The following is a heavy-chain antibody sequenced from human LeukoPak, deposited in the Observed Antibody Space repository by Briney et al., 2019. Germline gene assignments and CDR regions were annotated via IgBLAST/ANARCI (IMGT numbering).Heavy chain of an antibody. CDR3: ARVSCSSTSCSPKGDFDY. D-gene: IGHD2-2*01. CDR2: ISAYNGNT. J-gene: IGHJ4*02. V-gene: IGHV1-18*01. CDR1: GYTFTSYG. Sequence: AASVKVSCKASGYTFTSYGISWVRQAPGQGLEWMGWISAYNGNTNYAQKLQGRVTMTTDTSTSTAYMELRSLRSDDTAVYYCARVSCSSTSCSPKGDFDYWGQGTLVTVSS.